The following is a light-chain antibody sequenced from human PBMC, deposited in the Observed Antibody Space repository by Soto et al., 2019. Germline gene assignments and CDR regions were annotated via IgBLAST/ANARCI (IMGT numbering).Light chain of an antibody. CDR2: DVT. J-gene: IGLJ2*01. CDR1: SGNVGGYNF. V-gene: IGLV2-11*01. Sequence: QSALTQPRSVSGSPGQSVAISCAGTSGNVGGYNFVSWYQHHPGKAPKLIIYDVTQRHSGVPDRFSGSKSGNTASLTISGLQAEDEADYYCWSDAGDYAGGFGGGAKVTVL. CDR3: WSDAGDYAGG.